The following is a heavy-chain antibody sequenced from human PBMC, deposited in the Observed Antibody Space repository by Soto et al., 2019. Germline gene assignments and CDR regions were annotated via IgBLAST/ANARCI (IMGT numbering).Heavy chain of an antibody. V-gene: IGHV4-59*01. CDR1: GGSISSYY. J-gene: IGHJ3*02. D-gene: IGHD3-3*01. Sequence: QVQLQESGPGLVKPSETLSLTCTVSGGSISSYYWSWIRQPPGKGLEWIGYIYYSGSTNYNPSLNGRVTISVDTSKNQFSLKRSSVTAADTAVYYCARGGGGDDFWSGSVLDAFDIWGQGTMVTVSS. CDR2: IYYSGST. CDR3: ARGGGGDDFWSGSVLDAFDI.